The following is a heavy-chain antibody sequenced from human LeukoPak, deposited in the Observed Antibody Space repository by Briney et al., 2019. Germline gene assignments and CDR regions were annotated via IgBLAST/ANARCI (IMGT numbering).Heavy chain of an antibody. J-gene: IGHJ3*01. D-gene: IGHD7-27*01. CDR1: GFTFSSYG. CDR3: AKDLLSGELGN. Sequence: GRSLRLSCAASGFTFSSYGMHWVRQAPGKGLEWVAVIWYDGSNKYYADSVMGRFTISRDNSKNTLYLQMNSLRAEDTAVYYCAKDLLSGELGNWGQGTMVTVSS. V-gene: IGHV3-33*06. CDR2: IWYDGSNK.